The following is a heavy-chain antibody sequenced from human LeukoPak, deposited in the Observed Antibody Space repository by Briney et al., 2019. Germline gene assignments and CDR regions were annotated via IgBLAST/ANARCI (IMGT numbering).Heavy chain of an antibody. CDR1: GYTLTELS. CDR2: FDPEDDET. Sequence: GASVKVSCKVSGYTLTELSMHWVRQAPGKGLEWMGGFDPEDDETIYARKFQGRVTMTEDTSTDTACMELSSLRSEDTAVYYCAPRGYCSGGSCYGGYFQHWGQGTLVTVSS. V-gene: IGHV1-24*01. J-gene: IGHJ1*01. CDR3: APRGYCSGGSCYGGYFQH. D-gene: IGHD2-15*01.